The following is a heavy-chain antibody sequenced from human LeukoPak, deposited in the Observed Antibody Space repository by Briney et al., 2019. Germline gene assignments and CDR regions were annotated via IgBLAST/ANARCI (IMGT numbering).Heavy chain of an antibody. Sequence: GASVKVSCKASGYTFTSYGISWVRQAPGQGLEWMGWINPNSGGTNYAQKFQGRVTMTRDTSISTAYMELSRLRSDDTAVYYCARDSVGLWVEDYYGVYFDYWGQGTLVTVSS. CDR3: ARDSVGLWVEDYYGVYFDY. J-gene: IGHJ4*02. V-gene: IGHV1-2*02. CDR2: INPNSGGT. CDR1: GYTFTSYG. D-gene: IGHD3-10*01.